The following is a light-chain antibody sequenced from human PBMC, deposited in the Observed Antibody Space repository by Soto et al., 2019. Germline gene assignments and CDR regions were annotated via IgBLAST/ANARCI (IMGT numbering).Light chain of an antibody. V-gene: IGLV1-51*01. CDR2: DSD. Sequence: QAVVTQPPSVSAAPGQKVTISCSGSSANIGGNYVSWYQHIPGTAPKLVIYDSDKRPSEIPDRLSGSKSGTSATLDITGLQTGDEADYYCGAWDGSLSVVLFGGGTKVTVL. CDR3: GAWDGSLSVVL. CDR1: SANIGGNY. J-gene: IGLJ2*01.